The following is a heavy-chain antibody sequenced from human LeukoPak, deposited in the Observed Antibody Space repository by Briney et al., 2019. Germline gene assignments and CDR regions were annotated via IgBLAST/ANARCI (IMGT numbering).Heavy chain of an antibody. CDR3: ASFWGGGSGADLYYFDY. D-gene: IGHD3-16*01. J-gene: IGHJ4*02. V-gene: IGHV4-39*01. CDR1: GGFISSSHYY. CDR2: IYYSGSS. Sequence: SETLSLTCTVSGGFISSSHYYWAWIRQPPGKGLEWIGTIYYSGSSSYNPSLKSRVTISVDTSKKQFSLRLSSVTAADTAVYYCASFWGGGSGADLYYFDYWGQGTLVTVSS.